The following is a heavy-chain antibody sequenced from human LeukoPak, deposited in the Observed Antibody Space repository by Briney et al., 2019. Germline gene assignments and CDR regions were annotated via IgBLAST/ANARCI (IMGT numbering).Heavy chain of an antibody. J-gene: IGHJ4*02. V-gene: IGHV4-61*02. CDR1: GGSISSGSYY. Sequence: KSSETLSLTCTVSGGSISSGSYYWSWIRQPAGKGLEWIGRIYTSGSTNYNPSLKSRVTISVDTSKNQFSLKLSSVTAADTAVYYCARCAYDSSGYYYGWVDYWGQGTLVTVSS. D-gene: IGHD3-22*01. CDR3: ARCAYDSSGYYYGWVDY. CDR2: IYTSGST.